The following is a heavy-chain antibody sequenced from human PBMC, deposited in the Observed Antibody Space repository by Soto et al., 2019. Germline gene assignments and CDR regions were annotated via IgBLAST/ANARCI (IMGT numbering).Heavy chain of an antibody. CDR1: GGSISSGGYY. CDR2: IYYSGST. CDR3: ARDNHYYGSGSYDYYFDY. D-gene: IGHD3-10*01. Sequence: QVQLQESGPGLVKPSQTLSLTCTVSGGSISSGGYYWSWIHQHPGKGLEWIGYIYYSGSTYYNPSLKSRVTISVDTSKNQFSRKLSSVTAADTAVYYCARDNHYYGSGSYDYYFDYWGQGTLVTVSS. J-gene: IGHJ4*02. V-gene: IGHV4-31*03.